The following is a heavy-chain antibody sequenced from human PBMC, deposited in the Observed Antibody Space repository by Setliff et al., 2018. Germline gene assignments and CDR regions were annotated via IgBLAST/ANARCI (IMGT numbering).Heavy chain of an antibody. J-gene: IGHJ3*02. CDR1: GGSINSYY. V-gene: IGHV4-59*08. CDR3: ARHNLHGTATTFAFDI. CDR2: ISDSGST. D-gene: IGHD2-21*02. Sequence: KASETLSLTCTVSGGSINSYYWSWIRQPPGKGLEWIAYISDSGSTNYNPSLKSRVTISLDTSKNQFSLKLSSVTAADTAVYYCARHNLHGTATTFAFDIWGQGTMVTVS.